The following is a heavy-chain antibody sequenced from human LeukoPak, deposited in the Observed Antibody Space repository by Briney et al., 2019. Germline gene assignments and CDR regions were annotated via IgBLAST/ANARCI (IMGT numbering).Heavy chain of an antibody. J-gene: IGHJ5*02. CDR3: ARGSYYDFLFDP. CDR1: GVSIWANY. CDR2: AHYSGTV. Sequence: SETPSLTCTVSGVSIWANYWSWIRQTPGKGLDWIGFAHYSGTVDYNPSLKSRVTISVDTSNSQFSLQLTSVTAADTAIYYCARGSYYDFLFDPWGQGILVTVSS. V-gene: IGHV4-59*03. D-gene: IGHD3-3*01.